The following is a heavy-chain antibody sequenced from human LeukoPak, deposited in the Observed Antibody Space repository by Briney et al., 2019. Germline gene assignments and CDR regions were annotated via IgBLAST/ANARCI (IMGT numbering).Heavy chain of an antibody. CDR2: MNPNSGNT. CDR3: ARGPKTLNYDFCSGYSKGDY. Sequence: GASVKVSCKASGYTFTSYDINWVRQATGQGLEWMGWMNPNSGNTGYAQKFQGRVTITRNTSISTAYMELSSLRSEDTAVYYCARGPKTLNYDFCSGYSKGDYWGQGTLVTVSS. CDR1: GYTFTSYD. D-gene: IGHD3-3*01. J-gene: IGHJ4*02. V-gene: IGHV1-8*03.